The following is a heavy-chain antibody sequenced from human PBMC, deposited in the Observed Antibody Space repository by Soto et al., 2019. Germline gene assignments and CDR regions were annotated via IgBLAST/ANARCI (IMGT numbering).Heavy chain of an antibody. Sequence: GGSLRLSCAASGFTFSSYGMHWVRQAPGKGLEWVAVISYDGSNKYYADSVKGRLTISRDNSKNTLYLQMNSLRAEDTAVYYCAKDFRFVRYFHYWGQGTLVTVSS. CDR2: ISYDGSNK. V-gene: IGHV3-30*18. CDR1: GFTFSSYG. J-gene: IGHJ4*02. D-gene: IGHD3-9*01. CDR3: AKDFRFVRYFHY.